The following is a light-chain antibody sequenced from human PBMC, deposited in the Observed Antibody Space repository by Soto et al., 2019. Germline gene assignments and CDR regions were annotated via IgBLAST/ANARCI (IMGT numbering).Light chain of an antibody. CDR1: QSLSSSQ. J-gene: IGKJ2*01. CDR2: DAS. Sequence: EIVLTQSPGTLSLSPGERATLSCSASQSLSSSQLAWYQQKPGQAPRLLIHDASSRATGISDRFTGSGSGTDFTLTITTLEPEDFAVYYCQQYGSSPHTFGQGTKLEIK. V-gene: IGKV3-20*01. CDR3: QQYGSSPHT.